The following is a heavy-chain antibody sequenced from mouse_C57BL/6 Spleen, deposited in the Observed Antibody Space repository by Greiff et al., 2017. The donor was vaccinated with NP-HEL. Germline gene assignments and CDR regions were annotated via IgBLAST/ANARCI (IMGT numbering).Heavy chain of an antibody. CDR2: IYPGSGST. CDR1: GYTFTSYW. CDR3: ARQDPYYSNYDYAMDY. J-gene: IGHJ4*01. D-gene: IGHD2-5*01. V-gene: IGHV1-55*01. Sequence: QVQLQQPGAELVKPGASVKMSCKASGYTFTSYWITWVKQRPGQGLEWIGDIYPGSGSTNYNEKFKSKATLTVDTSSSTAYMQLSSLTSEDSAVYYCARQDPYYSNYDYAMDYWGQGTSVTVSS.